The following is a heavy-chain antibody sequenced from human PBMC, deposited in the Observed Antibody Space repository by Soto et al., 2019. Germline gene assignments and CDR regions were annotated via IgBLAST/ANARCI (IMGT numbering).Heavy chain of an antibody. CDR2: IYYSGST. J-gene: IGHJ5*02. V-gene: IGHV4-39*01. Sequence: SETLSLTCTVSGGSISRSTYYWGWIRQPPGKGLEWIGSIYYSGSTYYRPSLKSRVTISVDTSKNQFSLKLSSVTAADTAVYYCARQVPAAIRLGWFDPWGQGTLVTVS. CDR3: ARQVPAAIRLGWFDP. CDR1: GGSISRSTYY. D-gene: IGHD2-2*02.